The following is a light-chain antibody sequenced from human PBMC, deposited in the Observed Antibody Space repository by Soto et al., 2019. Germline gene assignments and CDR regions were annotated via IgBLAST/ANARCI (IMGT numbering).Light chain of an antibody. Sequence: EFVLTQSPGTLSLSPGERATLSCRASQRISINFLAWYQQKPGQAPRLLIYGASNRATGIPDRFSGSGSGTDFTLTISSLEPDDFAVYYCQQYGRSPWTFGQGTKVDIK. CDR3: QQYGRSPWT. V-gene: IGKV3-20*01. CDR2: GAS. CDR1: QRISINF. J-gene: IGKJ1*01.